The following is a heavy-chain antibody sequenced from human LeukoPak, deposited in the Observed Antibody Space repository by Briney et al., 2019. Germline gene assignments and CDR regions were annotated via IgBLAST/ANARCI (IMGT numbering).Heavy chain of an antibody. CDR1: GGAISSYY. CDR2: IYTSGST. CDR3: ASEHDFWSGLDY. Sequence: SETLSLTCTVSGGAISSYYWSWIRQTAGKGLEWIGRIYTSGSTNYNPSLKSRVTMSVDTSKNQFSLKLSSVTAADTAVYYCASEHDFWSGLDYWGQGTLVTVSS. D-gene: IGHD3-3*01. J-gene: IGHJ4*02. V-gene: IGHV4-4*07.